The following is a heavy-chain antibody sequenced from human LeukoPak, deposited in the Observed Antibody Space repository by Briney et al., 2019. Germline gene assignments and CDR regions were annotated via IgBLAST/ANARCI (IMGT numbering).Heavy chain of an antibody. V-gene: IGHV4-59*12. CDR3: ARGTATVTTDY. CDR1: GGSISSYY. CDR2: IYYSGST. D-gene: IGHD4-17*01. Sequence: SETLSLTCTVSGGSISSYYWSWIRQPPGKGLEWIGYIYYSGSTNYNPSLKSRVTISIATSKNQFSLKLSSVTAADTAVYYCARGTATVTTDYWGQGTLVTVSS. J-gene: IGHJ4*02.